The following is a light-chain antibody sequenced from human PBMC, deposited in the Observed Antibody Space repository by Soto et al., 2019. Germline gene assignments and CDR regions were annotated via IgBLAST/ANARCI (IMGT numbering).Light chain of an antibody. CDR1: QSVGSNY. V-gene: IGKV3-20*01. CDR3: QQYGSSPPYT. Sequence: EIVLTQSPGTLSLSPGERGTLSCRASQSVGSNYLAWYQQKPGQAPRLLIYGASSRASGIPDRFSGSGSGTDFTLTISRLEPEDFAVYYCQQYGSSPPYTFGQGTRLEIK. J-gene: IGKJ5*01. CDR2: GAS.